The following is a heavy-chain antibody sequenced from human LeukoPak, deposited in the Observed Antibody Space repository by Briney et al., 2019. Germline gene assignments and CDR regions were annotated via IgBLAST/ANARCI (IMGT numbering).Heavy chain of an antibody. J-gene: IGHJ4*02. CDR1: GGTFSGYY. CDR2: INHSGST. V-gene: IGHV4-34*01. CDR3: ARGPPTDYYDSSGFYYVFDY. D-gene: IGHD3-22*01. Sequence: SETLSLTCAAYGGTFSGYYWSWIRQPPGKGLEWIGDINHSGSTNYNPSLKSRVTISVDTSKNQFSLKLSSVTAADTAVYFCARGPPTDYYDSSGFYYVFDYWGQGTLVTVSS.